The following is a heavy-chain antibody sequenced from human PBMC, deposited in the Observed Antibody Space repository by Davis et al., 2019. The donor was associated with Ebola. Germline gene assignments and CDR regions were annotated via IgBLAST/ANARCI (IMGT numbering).Heavy chain of an antibody. CDR1: GYIFSNYA. J-gene: IGHJ4*02. CDR2: INTNTGNP. Sequence: AASVQVSCKGSGYIFSNYAMNWVRQAPGQGLEWMGWINTNTGNPTYAQGFTGRFVFSLDTSVSTAHLWISSLKAEDTAVYYCARDRGVVVTQNEIDYWGQGTLVTVSS. CDR3: ARDRGVVVTQNEIDY. D-gene: IGHD3-22*01. V-gene: IGHV7-4-1*02.